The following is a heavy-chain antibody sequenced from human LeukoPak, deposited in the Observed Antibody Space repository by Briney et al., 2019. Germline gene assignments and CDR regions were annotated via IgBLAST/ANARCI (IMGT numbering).Heavy chain of an antibody. V-gene: IGHV3-30*03. Sequence: GGSLRLSCGASGFIFKNYGMHWVRQAPGEGVEGVAVISYDGSNKYYADSVKGRFTISRDNSKNTLYLQMNSLRAEDTAVYYCARPKGFGESDYYYYMDVWGKGTTVTVSS. CDR3: ARPKGFGESDYYYYMDV. CDR1: GFIFKNYG. J-gene: IGHJ6*03. CDR2: ISYDGSNK. D-gene: IGHD4-17*01.